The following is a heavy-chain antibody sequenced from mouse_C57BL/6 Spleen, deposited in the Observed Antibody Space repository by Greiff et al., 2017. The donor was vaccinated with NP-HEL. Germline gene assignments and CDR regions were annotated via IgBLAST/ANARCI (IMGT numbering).Heavy chain of an antibody. CDR2: IYPGDGDT. D-gene: IGHD1-1*01. J-gene: IGHJ2*01. V-gene: IGHV1-82*01. Sequence: QVQLQQSGPELVKPGASVKISCKASGYAFSSSWMNWVKQRPGKGLEWIGRIYPGDGDTNYNGKFKGKATLTADKSSSTAYMQLSSLTSEDSAVYFCARDGLLRERYFDYWGQGTTLTVSS. CDR3: ARDGLLRERYFDY. CDR1: GYAFSSSW.